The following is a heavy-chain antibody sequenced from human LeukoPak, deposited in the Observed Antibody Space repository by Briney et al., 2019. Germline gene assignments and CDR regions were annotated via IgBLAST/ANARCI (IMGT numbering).Heavy chain of an antibody. CDR1: GFTFSSYA. Sequence: GGSLRLSCAASGFTFSSYAMSWVRQAPGKGLEWVSAISGSGGSTYYADSVKGRFTISRDNSKNTLYLQMNSLRAEDTAVYSCARNPPFSTAVRTYYYYYSGMDVWGQGTTVTVSS. J-gene: IGHJ6*02. CDR2: ISGSGGST. CDR3: ARNPPFSTAVRTYYYYYSGMDV. D-gene: IGHD6-13*01. V-gene: IGHV3-23*01.